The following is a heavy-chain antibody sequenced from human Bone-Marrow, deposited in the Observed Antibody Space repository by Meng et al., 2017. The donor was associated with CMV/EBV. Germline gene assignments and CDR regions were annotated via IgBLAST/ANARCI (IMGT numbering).Heavy chain of an antibody. Sequence: GESLKIPCAASGFTFSNAWMSWVRQAPGKGLEWVGRIKSKTDGGTTDYAAPVKGRLTISRDDSKITLYLKMNSLKTEDTAVYYCARSPIRTYCSSTSCPYYYYGMDVWGQGTTVTVSS. J-gene: IGHJ6*02. V-gene: IGHV3-15*01. CDR3: ARSPIRTYCSSTSCPYYYYGMDV. CDR2: IKSKTDGGTT. CDR1: GFTFSNAW. D-gene: IGHD2-2*01.